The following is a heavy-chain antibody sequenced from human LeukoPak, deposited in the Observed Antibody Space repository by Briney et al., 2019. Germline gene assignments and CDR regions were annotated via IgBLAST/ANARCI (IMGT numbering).Heavy chain of an antibody. CDR2: IYSGGST. Sequence: GGSLRLSCAASGFTVSSNYMSWVRQAPGKGLEWVSVIYSGGSTYYADSVKGRFTISRDNSKNTLYLQMNSLRAEDTAVYYCARGVGDFWSGAPNWFDPWGQGTLVTVSS. J-gene: IGHJ5*02. V-gene: IGHV3-66*01. D-gene: IGHD3-3*01. CDR3: ARGVGDFWSGAPNWFDP. CDR1: GFTVSSNY.